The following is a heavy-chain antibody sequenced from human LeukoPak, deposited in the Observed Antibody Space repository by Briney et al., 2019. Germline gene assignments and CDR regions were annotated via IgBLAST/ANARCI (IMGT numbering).Heavy chain of an antibody. D-gene: IGHD2-15*01. V-gene: IGHV3-7*01. Sequence: GGSLRLSCAASGFTFSSYWMSWVRQAPGKGLEWVANIKQDGSEKYYLDSVKGRFTISRDNAKNSLYLQMNSLRAEDTAVYYCVLSVAAYDFWGQGTLVTVSS. CDR2: IKQDGSEK. CDR1: GFTFSSYW. CDR3: VLSVAAYDF. J-gene: IGHJ4*02.